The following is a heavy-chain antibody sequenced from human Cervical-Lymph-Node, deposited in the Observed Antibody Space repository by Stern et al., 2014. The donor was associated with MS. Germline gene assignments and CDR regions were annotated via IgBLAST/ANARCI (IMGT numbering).Heavy chain of an antibody. CDR1: GFTFSTYW. V-gene: IGHV3-7*01. D-gene: IGHD5-18*01. CDR3: ARRIQPFDY. Sequence: EVQLVESGGGLVQPGGSLRLSCAASGFTFSTYWMTWVRQAPGQGLEWVANIMQDGSDKNYADSVQGRVTISRDNAKNSLYLQMNSLRAEDTAVYYCARRIQPFDYWGQGTLVTVSS. CDR2: IMQDGSDK. J-gene: IGHJ4*02.